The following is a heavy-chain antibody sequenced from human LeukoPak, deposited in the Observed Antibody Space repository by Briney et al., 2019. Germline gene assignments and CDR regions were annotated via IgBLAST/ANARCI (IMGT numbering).Heavy chain of an antibody. CDR3: ARDHNYAFDN. Sequence: GGSLRLSCAVSGFTFSSYEMNWVRQAPGKGLEWVSYISSSGSTIYYADSVKGRFTISADKAKNSLYLQMNSLRVEDTAVYYCARDHNYAFDNWGQGTLVSVAS. V-gene: IGHV3-48*03. CDR2: ISSSGSTI. D-gene: IGHD1-1*01. J-gene: IGHJ4*02. CDR1: GFTFSSYE.